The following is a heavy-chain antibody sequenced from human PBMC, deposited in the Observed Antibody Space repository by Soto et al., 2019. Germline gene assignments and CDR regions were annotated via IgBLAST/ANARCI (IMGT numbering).Heavy chain of an antibody. V-gene: IGHV1-2*02. CDR2: INPSSGAT. CDR3: ARGSSTNNNWFDP. CDR1: GYTFTDYF. D-gene: IGHD2-2*01. J-gene: IGHJ5*02. Sequence: QVQLVQSGTEVKEPGASVKVSCRASGYTFTDYFMHWVRQAPGQGLESMGWINPSSGATTYAQTFQGRVTMTRDTSISTAYMELSGLKTDDTAVYYCARGSSTNNNWFDPWGQGPLVTVSS.